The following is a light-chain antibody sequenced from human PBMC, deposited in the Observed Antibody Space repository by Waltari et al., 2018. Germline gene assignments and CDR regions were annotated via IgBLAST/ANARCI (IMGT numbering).Light chain of an antibody. CDR3: QHHVRLPAT. CDR1: QSISKY. Sequence: EIVLTQSPGTLSLSPGERATLSCRASQSISKYLAWYQQRPGQAPRLLIYAASNRATGSPDRFSGGGSGTDFSLTISRLEPEDFAVYYCQHHVRLPATFGQGTKVEIK. J-gene: IGKJ1*01. V-gene: IGKV3-20*01. CDR2: AAS.